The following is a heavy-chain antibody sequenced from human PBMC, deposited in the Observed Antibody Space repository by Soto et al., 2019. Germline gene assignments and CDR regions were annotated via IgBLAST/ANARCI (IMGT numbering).Heavy chain of an antibody. D-gene: IGHD3-10*01. Sequence: DSLKVSCKCYGYSFTSYWIGWVRQMPGKGMEWIGVTDPCDSDTRYSPSFQGQVTISADKSMSTAYLQWGSLKASDTAMYYCARHLVRGVIWLRIGWFDPWGQGTLVPHSS. J-gene: IGHJ5*02. CDR1: GYSFTSYW. V-gene: IGHV5-51*01. CDR3: ARHLVRGVIWLRIGWFDP. CDR2: TDPCDSDT.